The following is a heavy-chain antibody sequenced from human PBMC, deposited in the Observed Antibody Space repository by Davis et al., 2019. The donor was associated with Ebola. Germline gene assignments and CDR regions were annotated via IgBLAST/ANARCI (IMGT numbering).Heavy chain of an antibody. CDR3: ARVYGGNSGSNFDY. D-gene: IGHD4-23*01. CDR2: INTNTGNP. J-gene: IGHJ4*02. V-gene: IGHV7-4-1*02. Sequence: AASVKVSCKASVYTFTTYAINWVRQAPGQGLEWMGWINTNTGNPTYAQGFTGRFVFSLDTSVSTAYLQISGLKAEDTAVYYCARVYGGNSGSNFDYWGQGTLVTVSS. CDR1: VYTFTTYA.